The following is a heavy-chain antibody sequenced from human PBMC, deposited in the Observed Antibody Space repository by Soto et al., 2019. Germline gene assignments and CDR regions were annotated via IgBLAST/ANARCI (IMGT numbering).Heavy chain of an antibody. J-gene: IGHJ4*02. CDR3: ARDAAVGLFDY. D-gene: IGHD1-26*01. CDR1: GYTFTSYY. Sequence: ASVKVSCKASGYTFTSYYMNWVRQAPGQGLEWMGRINPSSGYTTYAQRFLGRVTMTTDTSTSTVYMELRSLRSDDTAVYYCARDAAVGLFDYWGQGTLVTVSS. V-gene: IGHV1-46*01. CDR2: INPSSGYT.